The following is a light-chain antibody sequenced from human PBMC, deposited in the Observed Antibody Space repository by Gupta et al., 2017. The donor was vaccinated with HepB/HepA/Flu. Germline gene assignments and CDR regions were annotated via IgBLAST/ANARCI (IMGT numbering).Light chain of an antibody. Sequence: IVLTPSPGTLSLSPGERATISCRASQSGTSSYLAWYQQKPGQAPRLLIYGASSRATGIPERFSGSGSGTDFTLTISSLEPEDFAVYYCQQYDSSPRTLGPGTKVDIE. CDR1: QSGTSSY. CDR2: GAS. J-gene: IGKJ3*01. V-gene: IGKV3-20*01. CDR3: QQYDSSPRT.